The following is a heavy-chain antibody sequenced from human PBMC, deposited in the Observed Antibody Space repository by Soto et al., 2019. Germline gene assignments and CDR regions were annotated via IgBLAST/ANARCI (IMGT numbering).Heavy chain of an antibody. CDR3: ARPPRDWNAGFGYFDL. D-gene: IGHD1-1*01. J-gene: IGHJ2*01. Sequence: QVQLQESGPGLVKPSQTLSLTCTVSGGSISSGGYYWSWIRQHPGKGLEWIGYIYYSGSTYYNPSLKSRVTHSXXQXKXXFALKLSPLTAAVTAVYYCARPPRDWNAGFGYFDLWGRGTLFTVSS. CDR1: GGSISSGGYY. CDR2: IYYSGST. V-gene: IGHV4-31*03.